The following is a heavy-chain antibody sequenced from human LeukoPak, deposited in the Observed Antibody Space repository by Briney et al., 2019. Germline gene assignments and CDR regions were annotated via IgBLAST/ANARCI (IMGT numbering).Heavy chain of an antibody. J-gene: IGHJ4*02. CDR3: ARDSLHNYGGSGYGYYFDY. CDR2: IHSSGGLT. Sequence: GGSLRLSCAASGFAFCTYEMIWVRQAPGKEPEWVSYIHSSGGLTYYAASVKGRFTVSRDNAENSLYLQMNSLRVEDTAIYYCARDSLHNYGGSGYGYYFDYWGQGTLVTVSS. D-gene: IGHD3-22*01. V-gene: IGHV3-48*03. CDR1: GFAFCTYE.